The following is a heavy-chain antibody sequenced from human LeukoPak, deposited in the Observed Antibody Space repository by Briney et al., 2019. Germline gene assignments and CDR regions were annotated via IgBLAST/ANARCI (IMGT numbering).Heavy chain of an antibody. CDR3: ARTRGGDYAHFDY. V-gene: IGHV4-4*07. CDR1: GDSISIYY. D-gene: IGHD4-17*01. J-gene: IGHJ4*02. CDR2: IYSSGSA. Sequence: SETLSLTCTVSGDSISIYYWSWVRQPAGKGLEWIGRIYSSGSANYNPSLKNRVNMSVDTSKNQFSLNLTSVTAADTALYYCARTRGGDYAHFDYWGQGTLVTVSS.